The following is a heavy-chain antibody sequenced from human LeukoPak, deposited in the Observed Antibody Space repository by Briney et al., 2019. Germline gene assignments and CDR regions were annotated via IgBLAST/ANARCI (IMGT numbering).Heavy chain of an antibody. J-gene: IGHJ4*02. CDR3: ARRFWSAAGTSIDY. V-gene: IGHV3-74*01. Sequence: GGSLRLSCAASGSTFRSYWMNWVRQAPGKGLVWVSRIESDGSSTSYADSVKGRFTISRDNAANTLYLQMNSLRAEDTAVYYCARRFWSAAGTSIDYWGQGTLVTVSS. CDR1: GSTFRSYW. D-gene: IGHD6-13*01. CDR2: IESDGSST.